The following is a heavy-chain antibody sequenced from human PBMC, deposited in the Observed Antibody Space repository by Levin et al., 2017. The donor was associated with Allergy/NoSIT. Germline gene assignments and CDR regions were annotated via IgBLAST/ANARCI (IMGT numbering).Heavy chain of an antibody. CDR3: ARVTTGYGSGWWREFPVTSDH. V-gene: IGHV1-18*01. CDR1: GYTFSSYG. D-gene: IGHD6-19*01. J-gene: IGHJ4*02. CDR2: ISVYNGKT. Sequence: GASVKVSCEASGYTFSSYGISWVRQAPGQGLEWMGWISVYNGKTNYAERVQGRLTMTTDTSTSTAYMELRSLRSDDTAVYYCARVTTGYGSGWWREFPVTSDHWGQGTLVTVSS.